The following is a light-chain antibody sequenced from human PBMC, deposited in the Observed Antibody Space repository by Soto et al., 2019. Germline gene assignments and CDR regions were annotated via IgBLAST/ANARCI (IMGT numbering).Light chain of an antibody. V-gene: IGKV3-20*01. J-gene: IGKJ1*01. CDR2: GAS. Sequence: EIVLTQSPGSLSLSPGEKATLSYRASQSVSSSYLAWYQQKPGQAPRLLIYGASSRATVIPDRFSGSGSGTDFTLTISSLEPEDFAVYYCQQYGSSWTFGQGTKVDIK. CDR1: QSVSSSY. CDR3: QQYGSSWT.